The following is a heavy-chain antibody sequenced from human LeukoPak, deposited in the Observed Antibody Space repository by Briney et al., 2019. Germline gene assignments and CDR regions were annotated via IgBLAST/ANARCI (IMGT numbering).Heavy chain of an antibody. Sequence: GSLRLSCAASGFIISGYAMHWVRQAPGKGLEWVAVISYDGSNKYYADSVKGRFTISRDNSKNTLYLQMNSLRAEDTAVYYCARGVDYYENSGTIDYWGQGTLVTVSS. CDR3: ARGVDYYENSGTIDY. J-gene: IGHJ4*02. CDR1: GFIISGYA. D-gene: IGHD3-22*01. CDR2: ISYDGSNK. V-gene: IGHV3-30*04.